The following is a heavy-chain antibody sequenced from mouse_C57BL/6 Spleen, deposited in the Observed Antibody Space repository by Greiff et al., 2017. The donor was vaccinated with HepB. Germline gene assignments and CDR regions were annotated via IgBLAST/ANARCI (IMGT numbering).Heavy chain of an antibody. J-gene: IGHJ2*01. CDR3: ARRGGNPHFDY. CDR1: GYTFTSYW. V-gene: IGHV1-61*01. D-gene: IGHD1-1*02. CDR2: IYPSDSET. Sequence: QVQLQQPGAELVRPGSSVKLSCKASGYTFTSYWMDWVKQRPGQGLEWIGNIYPSDSETHYNQKFKDKATLTVYKSSSTAYMQLSSLTSEDSAVYYGARRGGNPHFDYWGQGTTLTVSS.